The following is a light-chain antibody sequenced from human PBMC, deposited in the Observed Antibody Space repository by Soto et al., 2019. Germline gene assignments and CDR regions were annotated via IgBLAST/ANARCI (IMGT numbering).Light chain of an antibody. J-gene: IGKJ4*01. CDR1: QSVNSH. Sequence: IVMTQSPATLPVSPGERATLSCRTSQSVNSHLAWYQHKPGQAPRLLIYGASSRATGIPTRVSGSGSGTEVTLTIDSLQSEDFAIYVCQQYNNWPGTFGGGTKVDIK. V-gene: IGKV3-15*01. CDR2: GAS. CDR3: QQYNNWPGT.